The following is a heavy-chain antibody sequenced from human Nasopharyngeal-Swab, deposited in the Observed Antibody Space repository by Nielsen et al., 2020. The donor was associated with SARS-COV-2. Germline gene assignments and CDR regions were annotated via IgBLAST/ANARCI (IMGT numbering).Heavy chain of an antibody. V-gene: IGHV4-4*02. Sequence: GSLRLSCTVSGGSISSDHWWSWVRQPPGRGLEWIGETHHTGSSNYNPSLKSRVTISVDKSKNQLSLQLSSVTAADTAVYYCARGGNWQFDSWGQGTLVTVSS. CDR3: ARGGNWQFDS. CDR1: GGSISSDHW. J-gene: IGHJ4*02. CDR2: THHTGSS.